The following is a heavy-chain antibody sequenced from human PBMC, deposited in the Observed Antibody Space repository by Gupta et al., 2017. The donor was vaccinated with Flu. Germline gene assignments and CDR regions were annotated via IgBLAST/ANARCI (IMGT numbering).Heavy chain of an antibody. CDR2: ISGSGGST. Sequence: AISGSGGSTYYADSVKGRFTISRDNSKNTLYLQMNSLRAEDTAVYYCAASAIVGATTFDWGQGTLVTVSS. D-gene: IGHD1-26*01. CDR3: AASAIVGATTFD. J-gene: IGHJ4*02. V-gene: IGHV3-23*01.